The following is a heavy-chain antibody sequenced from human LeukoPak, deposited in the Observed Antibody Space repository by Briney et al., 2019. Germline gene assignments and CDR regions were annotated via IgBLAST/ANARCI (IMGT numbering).Heavy chain of an antibody. D-gene: IGHD3-10*01. V-gene: IGHV3-23*01. CDR3: AKGPPGVYYGSGSYSLNF. CDR2: ISGSGGST. Sequence: GGSLRLSCAASGFTFSSYAMSWVRQAPGKGLGWVPAISGSGGSTYYADSVKGRFTISRDNSKNTLYLQMNSLRAEDTAVYYCAKGPPGVYYGSGSYSLNFWGQGTLVTVSS. CDR1: GFTFSSYA. J-gene: IGHJ4*02.